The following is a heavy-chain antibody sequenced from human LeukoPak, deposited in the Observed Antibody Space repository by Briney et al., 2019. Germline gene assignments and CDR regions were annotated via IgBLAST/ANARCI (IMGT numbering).Heavy chain of an antibody. CDR1: GYTFTGYY. D-gene: IGHD2-2*01. CDR3: ARAQDIVVVPANYYYYMDV. Sequence: GASVKVSCKASGYTFTGYYIHWVRQAPGQGLEWMGWINPNTGGTNYAQKFQGRVTMTRDTSISTAYMELSRLRSHDTAVYYCARAQDIVVVPANYYYYMDVWGKGTTVTVSS. J-gene: IGHJ6*03. CDR2: INPNTGGT. V-gene: IGHV1-2*02.